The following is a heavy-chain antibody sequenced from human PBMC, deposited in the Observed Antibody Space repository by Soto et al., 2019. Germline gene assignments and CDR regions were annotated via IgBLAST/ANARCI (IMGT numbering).Heavy chain of an antibody. CDR1: GFTFSTYG. Sequence: GSLRLSCAASGFTFSTYGMHWVRQAPGKGPEWVAVMGNDGITTFYADSVKGRFTISRDNSKNTLFLQMNSLRADDTAVYYCAKEFQWELHAFDIWGQGTMVTVSS. CDR3: AKEFQWELHAFDI. CDR2: MGNDGITT. J-gene: IGHJ3*02. D-gene: IGHD1-26*01. V-gene: IGHV3-30*02.